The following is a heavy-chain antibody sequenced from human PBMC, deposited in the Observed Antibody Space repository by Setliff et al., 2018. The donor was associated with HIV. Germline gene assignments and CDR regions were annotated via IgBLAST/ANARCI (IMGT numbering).Heavy chain of an antibody. V-gene: IGHV4-61*02. Sequence: SETLSLTCTVSGDSINSGTYYWNWLRQPAGKGLEWIGRVYSSGNTYYNPSLKSRAAISLNTSMNQFSLRLRSVTAADTAIYYCATTTAPAGPFDYWGLGTLVTV. D-gene: IGHD1-1*01. CDR3: ATTTAPAGPFDY. CDR1: GDSINSGTYY. CDR2: VYSSGNT. J-gene: IGHJ4*02.